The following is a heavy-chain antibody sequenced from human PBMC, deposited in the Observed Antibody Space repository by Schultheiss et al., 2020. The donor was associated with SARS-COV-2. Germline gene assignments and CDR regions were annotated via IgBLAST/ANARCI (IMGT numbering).Heavy chain of an antibody. Sequence: KISCKASGGTFSSYAISWVRQAPGQGLEWMGRIIPILGIANYAQKFQGRVTITADESTSTAYMELSSLRSEDTAVYYCAALGSYYDFWSGYRSIDYWGQGTLVTVSS. D-gene: IGHD3-3*01. CDR3: AALGSYYDFWSGYRSIDY. CDR1: GGTFSSYA. CDR2: IIPILGIA. J-gene: IGHJ4*02. V-gene: IGHV1-69*04.